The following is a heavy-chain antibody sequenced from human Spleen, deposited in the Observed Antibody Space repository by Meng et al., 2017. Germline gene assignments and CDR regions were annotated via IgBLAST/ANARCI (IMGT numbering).Heavy chain of an antibody. CDR2: INHSGST. D-gene: IGHD3-10*01. CDR3: AKGRGSYYCGSGGKFFDY. J-gene: IGHJ4*02. V-gene: IGHV4-34*01. CDR1: GGSFSGYD. Sequence: SETLSLTCAVYGGSFSGYDWSGIRQPPGKGLEWIGEINHSGSTNYNPSLKSRVTISVDTSKNQFSLKLSSVTAADTAVYFCAKGRGSYYCGSGGKFFDYWGQGTLVTFSS.